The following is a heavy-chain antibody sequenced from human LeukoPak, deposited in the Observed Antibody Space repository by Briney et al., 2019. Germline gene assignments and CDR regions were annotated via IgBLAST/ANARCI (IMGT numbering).Heavy chain of an antibody. D-gene: IGHD3-10*01. CDR3: VQGKDAFDI. J-gene: IGHJ3*02. Sequence: SETLSLTCTVSGGSISSSSYYWGWIRQPPGKGLEWIGSIYYSGGTYYNPSLKSRVTISVDRSKNQFSLKLSSVTAADTAVYYCVQGKDAFDIWGQGTMVTVSS. CDR1: GGSISSSSYY. V-gene: IGHV4-39*07. CDR2: IYYSGGT.